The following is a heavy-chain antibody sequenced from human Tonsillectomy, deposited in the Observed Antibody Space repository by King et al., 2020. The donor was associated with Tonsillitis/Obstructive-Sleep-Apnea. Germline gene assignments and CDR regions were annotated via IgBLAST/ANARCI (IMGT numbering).Heavy chain of an antibody. D-gene: IGHD2-2*01. V-gene: IGHV3-33*06. J-gene: IGHJ4*02. CDR2: IWYDGSNA. Sequence: VQLVESGGGVVQPGRSLRLSCAASGFTFSNSGMHWVRQAPGKGLEWVSSIWYDGSNAYYGDSVKGRFTISRDNSKNTLYLQMNSLRAEDTAVYYCANGRGRGYCTSTTCFEAYWGQGTLVTVSS. CDR3: ANGRGRGYCTSTTCFEAY. CDR1: GFTFSNSG.